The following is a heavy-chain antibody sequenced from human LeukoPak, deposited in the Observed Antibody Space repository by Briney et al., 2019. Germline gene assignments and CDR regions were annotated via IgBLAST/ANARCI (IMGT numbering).Heavy chain of an antibody. CDR1: GGSIGSGYY. CDR2: IHCGGTT. V-gene: IGHV4-39*02. Sequence: SETLSLTCTVSGGSIGSGYYWAWIRQPPGKGLEWIGSIHCGGTTHYNPSLQSRVTISADTSKNQFALDLRSVTAADTAVYYCTRDIGDFVSDFWGQGTLVTVSS. CDR3: TRDIGDFVSDF. J-gene: IGHJ4*02. D-gene: IGHD2-21*02.